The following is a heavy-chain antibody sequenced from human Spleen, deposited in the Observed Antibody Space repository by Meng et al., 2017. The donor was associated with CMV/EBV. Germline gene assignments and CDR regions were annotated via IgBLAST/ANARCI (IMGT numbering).Heavy chain of an antibody. CDR2: IGTAGDT. CDR1: GFTFSSND. D-gene: IGHD5-18*01. CDR3: ARELGGYSHGKNSGYHYSGMDV. V-gene: IGHV3-13*01. J-gene: IGHJ6*02. Sequence: GGSLRLSCAASGFTFSSNDMHWVRQTTGKGLEWVSAIGTAGDTYYPGSVKGRFTISRDNAKNSLSLQMNSLRADDTAVYYCARELGGYSHGKNSGYHYSGMDVWGQGIAVTVSS.